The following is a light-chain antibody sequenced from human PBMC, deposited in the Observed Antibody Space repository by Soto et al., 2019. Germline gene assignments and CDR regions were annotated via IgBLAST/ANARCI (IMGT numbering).Light chain of an antibody. J-gene: IGKJ1*01. Sequence: EIVMTQSPATLSVSPGERATLSCRARQSVSSNLAWYQQNPGQAPRLLIYGASTRATGIPARFSGSGSGTEFTLTLSSLQSEDFEVYYCQQYNNWPRTFGQGTKVEIK. V-gene: IGKV3-15*01. CDR1: QSVSSN. CDR3: QQYNNWPRT. CDR2: GAS.